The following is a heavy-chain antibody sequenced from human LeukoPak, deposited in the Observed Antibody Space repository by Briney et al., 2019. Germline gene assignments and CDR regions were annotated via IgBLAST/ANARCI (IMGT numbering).Heavy chain of an antibody. D-gene: IGHD5-18*01. CDR2: ISSYSTTK. CDR1: GFTFSSYS. J-gene: IGHJ2*01. CDR3: ARNAGEGYNWYFDL. V-gene: IGHV3-48*04. Sequence: GGSLRLSCAASGFTFSSYSMIWVRQAPGKGLEWLSYISSYSTTKYYADSVKGRFTISRDNAKNSLFLQMNSLRAEDTAVYYCARNAGEGYNWYFDLWGRGTLVTVSS.